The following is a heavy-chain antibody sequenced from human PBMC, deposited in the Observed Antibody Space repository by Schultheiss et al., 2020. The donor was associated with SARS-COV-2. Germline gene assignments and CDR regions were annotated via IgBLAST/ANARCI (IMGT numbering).Heavy chain of an antibody. V-gene: IGHV3-30*18. J-gene: IGHJ4*02. CDR1: GFTFSSYG. D-gene: IGHD2-2*01. CDR3: AKVPPRYDLAEAPFDY. CDR2: ISYDGSNK. Sequence: GGSLRLSCAASGFTFSSYGMHWVRQAPGKGLEWVAVISYDGSNKYYADSVKGRFTISRDNSKNTLYLQMNSLRAEDTAVYYCAKVPPRYDLAEAPFDYWGQGTLVTVSS.